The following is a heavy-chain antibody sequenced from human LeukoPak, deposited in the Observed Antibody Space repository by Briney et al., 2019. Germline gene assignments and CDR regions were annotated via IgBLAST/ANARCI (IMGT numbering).Heavy chain of an antibody. CDR2: ISGSGGST. CDR3: TTDKRDITIFGVAYDY. V-gene: IGHV3-23*01. CDR1: GFTFSSYA. Sequence: GGSLRLSCAASGFTFSSYAMSWVRQAPGKGLEWVSAISGSGGSTYYADSVKGRFTISRDNSKNTLYLQMNSLKTEDTAVYYCTTDKRDITIFGVAYDYWGQGTLVTVSS. D-gene: IGHD3-3*01. J-gene: IGHJ4*02.